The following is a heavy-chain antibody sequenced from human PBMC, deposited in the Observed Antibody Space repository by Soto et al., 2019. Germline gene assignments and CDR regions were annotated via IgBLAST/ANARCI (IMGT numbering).Heavy chain of an antibody. V-gene: IGHV3-9*02. Sequence: GGSLRLSCAASGFTSDYHGMHWVRQAPGKGLEWVSGIIWNTGTTGYADSVKGRFTISRDNAKKALYLQMNSLRGEDTALYYCVKDIEPGGAAYWGQGTQVTVSS. CDR1: GFTSDYHG. CDR3: VKDIEPGGAAY. J-gene: IGHJ4*02. D-gene: IGHD3-16*01. CDR2: IIWNTGTT.